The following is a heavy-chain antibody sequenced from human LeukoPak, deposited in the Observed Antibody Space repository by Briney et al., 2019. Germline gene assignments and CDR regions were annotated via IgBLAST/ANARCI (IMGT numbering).Heavy chain of an antibody. J-gene: IGHJ4*02. CDR1: GFTFSSYA. V-gene: IGHV3-23*01. D-gene: IGHD2-2*02. Sequence: GGSLRLSCAASGFTFSSYAMSWVRQAPGKGLEGVSAISGSGGSTYYADSVKGRFTISRDNSKNTLYLQMNSLRAEDTAVYYCARSGGYCSSTSCYSSYFDYWGQGTLVTVSS. CDR3: ARSGGYCSSTSCYSSYFDY. CDR2: ISGSGGST.